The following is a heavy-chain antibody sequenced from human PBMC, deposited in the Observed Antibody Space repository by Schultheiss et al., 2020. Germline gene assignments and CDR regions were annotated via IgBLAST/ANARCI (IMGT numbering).Heavy chain of an antibody. CDR3: ARDLARPSIWFGELSDGMDV. J-gene: IGHJ6*02. V-gene: IGHV4-30-4*01. CDR2: IYYSGST. CDR1: GGSISSGDYY. Sequence: SQTLSLTCTVSGGSISSGDYYWSWIRQPPGKGLEWIGYIYYSGSTYYNPSLKSRVTISVDTSKNQFSLKLSSVTAADTAVYYCARDLARPSIWFGELSDGMDVWGQGTTVTVSS. D-gene: IGHD3-10*01.